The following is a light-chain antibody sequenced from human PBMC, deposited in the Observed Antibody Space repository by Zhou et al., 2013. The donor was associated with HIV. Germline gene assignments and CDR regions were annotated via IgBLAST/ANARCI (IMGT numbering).Light chain of an antibody. CDR2: KAS. CDR3: QHYNSYRFT. V-gene: IGKV1-5*03. Sequence: DIQMTQSPSTLSASVGDRVTITCRASQNVGSYLAWYQQKRGEAPKLLIYKASTLQSGVPSRFSGSGYGTEFTLTINRLQPDDFATYSCQHYNSYRFTFGPGTKVDIK. CDR1: QNVGSY. J-gene: IGKJ3*01.